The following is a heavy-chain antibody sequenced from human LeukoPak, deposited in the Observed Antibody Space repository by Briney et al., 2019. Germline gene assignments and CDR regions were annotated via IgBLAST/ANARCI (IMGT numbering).Heavy chain of an antibody. J-gene: IGHJ4*02. CDR2: IYSGDKT. V-gene: IGHV3-66*01. D-gene: IGHD3-22*01. Sequence: GGSLRLSCAASGFTVYYNYMSWVRQAPGKGLEWVSLIYSGDKTNYADSVKGRFTISRDNSMNMVYLQMNSLRTEDTAVYYCAGTYYYDIHLKTFDYWGPGTLVTVSS. CDR1: GFTVYYNY. CDR3: AGTYYYDIHLKTFDY.